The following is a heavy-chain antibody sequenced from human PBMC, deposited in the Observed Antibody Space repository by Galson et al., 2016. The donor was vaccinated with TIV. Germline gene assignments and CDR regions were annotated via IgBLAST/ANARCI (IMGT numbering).Heavy chain of an antibody. CDR3: AIYDSSGYYSAEFFQQ. CDR2: IIPLLGIG. CDR1: GGTLSRFT. J-gene: IGHJ1*01. V-gene: IGHV1-69*02. D-gene: IGHD3-22*01. Sequence: SVKVSCKASGGTLSRFTVSWVRQAPGQGLEWMRRIIPLLGIGNHAQKFQNRVAITADRSTSAAYMELSSLKSEDTAVYYCAIYDSSGYYSAEFFQQWGQGTLLIVSS.